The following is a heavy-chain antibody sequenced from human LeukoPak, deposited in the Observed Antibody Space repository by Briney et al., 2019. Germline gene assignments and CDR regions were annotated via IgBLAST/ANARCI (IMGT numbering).Heavy chain of an antibody. V-gene: IGHV3-23*01. CDR1: GFTFSNFG. D-gene: IGHD6-6*01. Sequence: GGSLRLSCTATGFTFSNFGMAWVRQAPGQGLEWVSTISGSGGNIYQADSVKGRFTISRDNSRSTLYLQMSSLRAEDTAVYYCAKDAGPQQLVFFDSWGQGTLVIVSS. CDR3: AKDAGPQQLVFFDS. CDR2: ISGSGGNI. J-gene: IGHJ4*02.